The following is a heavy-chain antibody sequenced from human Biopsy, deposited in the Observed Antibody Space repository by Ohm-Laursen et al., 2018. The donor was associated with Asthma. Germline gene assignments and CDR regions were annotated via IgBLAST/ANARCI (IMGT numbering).Heavy chain of an antibody. CDR2: IYSGGGT. J-gene: IGHJ3*02. CDR3: ARAYGGSFFSGSFDI. V-gene: IGHV3-53*01. Sequence: SLRLSCTASRFTYAMHWVRQTPGKGLEWVSVIYSGGGTYYADSVQGRVTVSRDNSKSTLSLQMNSLRAEDTAVYYCARAYGGSFFSGSFDIWGQGTMVTVSS. CDR1: RFTYA. D-gene: IGHD4-23*01.